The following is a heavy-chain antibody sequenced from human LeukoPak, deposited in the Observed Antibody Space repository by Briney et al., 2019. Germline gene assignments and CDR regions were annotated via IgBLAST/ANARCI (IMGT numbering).Heavy chain of an antibody. CDR1: GFTFSGYR. V-gene: IGHV3-74*01. D-gene: IGHD3-10*01. CDR2: INSDGSST. J-gene: IGHJ3*02. CDR3: ARDGSGARGNAFDI. Sequence: GGSLRLSCAASGFTFSGYRTHWVRQAPGKGLVWVSRINSDGSSTSYADSVKGRFTISRDNAKNTLYLQMNSLRAEDTAVYYCARDGSGARGNAFDIWGQGTMVTVSS.